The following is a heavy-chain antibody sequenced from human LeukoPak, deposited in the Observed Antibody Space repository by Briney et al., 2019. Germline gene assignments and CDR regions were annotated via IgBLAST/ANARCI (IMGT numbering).Heavy chain of an antibody. CDR3: ARTRAAAGYSSFWFDP. CDR2: ISYDGSNK. Sequence: HPGGSLRLSCAVSGFTFNTYGIHWVRQTPGKGLEWVALISYDGSNKYYADSVKGRFTISRDNSKNTLYLQMNSLRTEDTAVYYCARTRAAAGYSSFWFDPWGQGTLVAVSS. V-gene: IGHV3-30*03. D-gene: IGHD6-13*01. CDR1: GFTFNTYG. J-gene: IGHJ5*02.